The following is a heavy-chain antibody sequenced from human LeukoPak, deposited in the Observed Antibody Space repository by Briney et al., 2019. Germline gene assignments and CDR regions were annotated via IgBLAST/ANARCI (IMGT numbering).Heavy chain of an antibody. J-gene: IGHJ4*02. CDR3: AKHYYDSRDYRVFDY. V-gene: IGHV3-23*01. CDR1: EFTFSSYA. D-gene: IGHD3-22*01. CDR2: VSGSGDVT. Sequence: GGSLRLSCAASEFTFSSYAMSWVRQAPGKELEWVSVVSGSGDVTHYADSVKGRFAISRDNSKNTLYLQMNSLRAEDTAVYYCAKHYYDSRDYRVFDYWGQGTLVTASS.